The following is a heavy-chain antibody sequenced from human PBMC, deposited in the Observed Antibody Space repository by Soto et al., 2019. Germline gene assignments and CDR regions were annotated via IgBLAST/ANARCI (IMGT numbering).Heavy chain of an antibody. CDR1: GYSFTDYK. CDR3: ATWVDYGDFEGFDF. D-gene: IGHD4-17*01. V-gene: IGHV1-2*04. CDR2: VDPNGGGS. J-gene: IGHJ4*02. Sequence: ASVKVSCKTSGYSFTDYKLHWVPQAPGQGLEWMGWVDPNGGGSNSAQKFQGSVTMTWDTSITTAYLDLTRLTTNDTATYFCATWVDYGDFEGFDFWGQGTLVTVSS.